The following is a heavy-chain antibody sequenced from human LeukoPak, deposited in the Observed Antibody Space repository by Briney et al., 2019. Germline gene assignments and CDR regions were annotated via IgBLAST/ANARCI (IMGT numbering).Heavy chain of an antibody. V-gene: IGHV3-48*04. CDR3: ARASVLGPNTDY. Sequence: GGSLRLSCAASGFTFSSYDMSWVRQAPGKGLEWVSYISGSTSITYYADSVKGRFTISRDNAKNSLYLQMNNLRADDTAVYYCARASVLGPNTDYWGQGTLVTVSS. D-gene: IGHD2-2*01. J-gene: IGHJ4*02. CDR1: GFTFSSYD. CDR2: ISGSTSIT.